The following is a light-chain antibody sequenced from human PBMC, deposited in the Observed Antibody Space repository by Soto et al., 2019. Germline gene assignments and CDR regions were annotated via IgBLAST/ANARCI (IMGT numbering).Light chain of an antibody. Sequence: DIQMTQSPSTLSAFVGDSVTITCLASQSISGWLAWYQQKPGKAPNLLIYDASSLESGVPSRFSGSGSGTEFTLTISSLQPDDFATYYCQQYNSYPSTFGQGTKVDIK. CDR1: QSISGW. V-gene: IGKV1-5*01. CDR3: QQYNSYPST. CDR2: DAS. J-gene: IGKJ1*01.